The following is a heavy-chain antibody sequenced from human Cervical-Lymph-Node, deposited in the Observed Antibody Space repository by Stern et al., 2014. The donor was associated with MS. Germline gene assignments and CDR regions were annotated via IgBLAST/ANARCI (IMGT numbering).Heavy chain of an antibody. D-gene: IGHD3-10*01. CDR2: LYWDDDQ. CDR1: GFSLNTNGVG. Sequence: QVTLKESGPALVKPTQTLTLTCTFSGFSLNTNGVGVGWIRQPPGKALEWLALLYWDDDQRHSPSLKSRLTITQGHSNNQGFLTMTNMDPVDTATYYCAHSHPVYSGESLVYFDFWGQGPLATV. CDR3: AHSHPVYSGESLVYFDF. V-gene: IGHV2-5*02. J-gene: IGHJ4*02.